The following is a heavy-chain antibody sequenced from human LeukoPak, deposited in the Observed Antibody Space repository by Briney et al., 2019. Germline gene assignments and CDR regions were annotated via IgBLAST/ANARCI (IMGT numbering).Heavy chain of an antibody. Sequence: GASVKVSCKASGYTFTSYGISWVRQAPGQGLEWMGWINPNSGGTSYAQKFQGRVTMTSDTSISTAYLELSRLKSDDTAVYFCARDDSTSSFPLDYWGQGTLVTVSS. D-gene: IGHD6-6*01. CDR1: GYTFTSYG. J-gene: IGHJ4*02. CDR3: ARDDSTSSFPLDY. CDR2: INPNSGGT. V-gene: IGHV1-2*02.